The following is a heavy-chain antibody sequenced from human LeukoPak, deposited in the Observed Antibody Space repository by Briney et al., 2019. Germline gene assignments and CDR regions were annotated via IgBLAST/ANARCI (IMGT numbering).Heavy chain of an antibody. D-gene: IGHD3-22*01. CDR2: IYSGGST. CDR3: ARRTRSGYEDY. V-gene: IGHV3-66*01. Sequence: PGGSLRLSCAASGFTVSSNYMSWVRQAPGKGLEWVSVIYSGGSTYYEDSVKGRFTISRDNSKNTLYLQMNSLRAEDTAVYYCARRTRSGYEDYWGQGTLVTVSS. CDR1: GFTVSSNY. J-gene: IGHJ4*02.